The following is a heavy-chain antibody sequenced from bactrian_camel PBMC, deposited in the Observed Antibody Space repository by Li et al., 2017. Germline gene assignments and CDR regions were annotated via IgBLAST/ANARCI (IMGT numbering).Heavy chain of an antibody. CDR3: AAGEPRGGSCLLEWSDS. J-gene: IGHJ4*01. CDR1: GGTYSSYRSYC. Sequence: HVQLVESGGGSVKAGESLKLSCVAFGGTYSSYRSYCMAWFRQAPGKEREGVAAMATVGGATYYADSLRGRFTISLDYAKNTLYLQMNSLKPEDTGMYYCAAGEPRGGSCLLEWSDSWGQGTQVTVS. CDR2: MATVGGAT. D-gene: IGHD7*01. V-gene: IGHV3S1*01.